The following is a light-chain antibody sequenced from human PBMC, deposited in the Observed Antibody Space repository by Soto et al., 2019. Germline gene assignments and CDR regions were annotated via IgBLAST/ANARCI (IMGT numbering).Light chain of an antibody. V-gene: IGLV1-44*01. CDR2: DNI. CDR1: SSNIGNNA. J-gene: IGLJ3*02. Sequence: SVLTQPPSASGTPGQRVTLSCSGSSSNIGNNAVNWYQQFPGTAPKLLIYDNIPRPSGVPDRFSGSKSGTSASLAISGLQSEDEADYYCAAWGDNLNGWVFGGGTKLTVL. CDR3: AAWGDNLNGWV.